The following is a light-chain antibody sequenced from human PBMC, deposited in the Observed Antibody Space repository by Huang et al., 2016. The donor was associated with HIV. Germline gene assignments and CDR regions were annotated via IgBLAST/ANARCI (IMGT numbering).Light chain of an antibody. CDR2: GAS. J-gene: IGKJ1*01. V-gene: IGKV3-20*01. CDR1: QSVSSTY. Sequence: EIVLTQSPGTLSLSPGERATLSCRASQSVSSTYLAWYQQQPGQAPRLLFYGASSRATGIPDRFSGSGSGTDFTLTSSRLEPEDLAVYYCQQYDSSPWTFGQGTKVEIK. CDR3: QQYDSSPWT.